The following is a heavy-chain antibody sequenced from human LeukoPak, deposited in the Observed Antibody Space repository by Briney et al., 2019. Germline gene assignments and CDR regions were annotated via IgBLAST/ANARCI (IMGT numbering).Heavy chain of an antibody. CDR3: EGFRESDAFDI. CDR1: GFTFSDYG. V-gene: IGHV3-33*01. D-gene: IGHD3-10*01. Sequence: GGSLRLSCAASGFTFSDYGMHWVRQAPGKGLEWVAVIWYDGSNKYYADSVKGRFTISRDNSKNTLYLQMNSLRAEDTAVYYCEGFRESDAFDIWGQGTMVTVSS. J-gene: IGHJ3*02. CDR2: IWYDGSNK.